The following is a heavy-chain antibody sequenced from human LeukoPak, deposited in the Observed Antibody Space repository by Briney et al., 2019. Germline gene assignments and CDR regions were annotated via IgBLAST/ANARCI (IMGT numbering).Heavy chain of an antibody. CDR3: AREVGPIDY. Sequence: GGSLRLSCAASGFTFSSYSMNRVRQAPGKGLEWVSYISDSGDTIYSADSVKGRFTISRDNAQNSLYLQMNSLRAEDTAVYYCAREVGPIDYWGQGTLVTVSS. V-gene: IGHV3-48*04. CDR2: ISDSGDTI. D-gene: IGHD1-26*01. CDR1: GFTFSSYS. J-gene: IGHJ4*02.